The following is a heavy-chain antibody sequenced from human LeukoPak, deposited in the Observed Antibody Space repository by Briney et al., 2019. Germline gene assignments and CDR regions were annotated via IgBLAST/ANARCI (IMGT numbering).Heavy chain of an antibody. D-gene: IGHD2-15*01. CDR2: IYYSGST. J-gene: IGHJ6*02. Sequence: KPSETLSLTCTVSGGSISSSSYYWGWIRQPPGKGLEWIGSIYYSGSTYYNPSLRSRVTISVDTSKNQFSLKLSSVTAADTAVYYCARGFGYCSGGSCCHPREGMDVWGQGTTVTVSS. CDR3: ARGFGYCSGGSCCHPREGMDV. V-gene: IGHV4-39*01. CDR1: GGSISSSSYY.